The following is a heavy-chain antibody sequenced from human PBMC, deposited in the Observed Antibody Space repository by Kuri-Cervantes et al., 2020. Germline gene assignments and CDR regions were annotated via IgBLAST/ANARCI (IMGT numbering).Heavy chain of an antibody. CDR3: ARAPSISLLYLQH. CDR1: GFTFSSYW. J-gene: IGHJ1*01. CDR2: IKQDGSEK. V-gene: IGHV3-7*03. D-gene: IGHD2/OR15-2a*01. Sequence: GGSLRLSCAASGFTFSSYWMSWVRQAPGKGLEWVANIKQDGSEKYYVDSVKGRFTISRDNAKNSLYLQMNSLRAEDTAVYYCARAPSISLLYLQHWGQGTLVTVSS.